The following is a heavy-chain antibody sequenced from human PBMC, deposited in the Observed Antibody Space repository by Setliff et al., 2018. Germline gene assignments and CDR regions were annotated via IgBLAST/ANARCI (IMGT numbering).Heavy chain of an antibody. CDR2: IHHSGST. CDR3: AKHRSYFDY. CDR1: GYSISNDYF. V-gene: IGHV4-38-2*02. J-gene: IGHJ4*02. Sequence: PSETLSLTCTVSGYSISNDYFWGWIRQPPGKGLEWIGSIHHSGSTSYYPSLKSRVTISVDTSKNQFSLNLSSVTAADTAVYYCAKHRSYFDYWGQGTLVTVSS.